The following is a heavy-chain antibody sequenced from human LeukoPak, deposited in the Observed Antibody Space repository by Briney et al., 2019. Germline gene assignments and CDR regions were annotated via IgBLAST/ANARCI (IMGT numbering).Heavy chain of an antibody. CDR3: AREAYELGKDAFDI. V-gene: IGHV3-48*03. Sequence: GGSLRLSCAASGFTFSSYEMNWVRQAPGKGLEWVSYISSSGSTIYYADSVKGRFTISRDNAKNSLYLQMNSLRAEDTAVYYCAREAYELGKDAFDIWGQGTMVTVSS. CDR1: GFTFSSYE. CDR2: ISSSGSTI. J-gene: IGHJ3*02. D-gene: IGHD1-7*01.